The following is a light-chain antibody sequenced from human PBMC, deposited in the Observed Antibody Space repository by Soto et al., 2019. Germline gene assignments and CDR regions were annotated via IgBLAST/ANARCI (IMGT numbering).Light chain of an antibody. J-gene: IGLJ3*02. V-gene: IGLV1-44*01. CDR3: AVWDDSLKGLV. CDR1: SSNIGSAS. Sequence: QSVLTQSPSASGTPGQRVTISCSGSSSNIGSASVNWFQQLPGTAPKLLMYYNNQRPSGVPDRFSGSKSGTSASLAISALQSEDEADYYCAVWDDSLKGLVFGGGTKLTVL. CDR2: YNN.